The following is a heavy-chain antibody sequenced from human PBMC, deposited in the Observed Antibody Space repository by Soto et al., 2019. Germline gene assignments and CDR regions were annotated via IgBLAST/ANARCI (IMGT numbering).Heavy chain of an antibody. CDR3: ARSGEAYYDVLTGYYKGSWVDP. Sequence: QVQLVQSGAEVRRTGSSVKVSCKASGGSFSYYAFSWVRQGPGHGLEWMGGIIPLFGTTKYAQTFKGRVKITADESTKIVYMELSSLRSEDTAVYYCARSGEAYYDVLTGYYKGSWVDPWGQGTLVTVSS. CDR2: IIPLFGTT. CDR1: GGSFSYYA. J-gene: IGHJ5*02. V-gene: IGHV1-69*01. D-gene: IGHD3-9*01.